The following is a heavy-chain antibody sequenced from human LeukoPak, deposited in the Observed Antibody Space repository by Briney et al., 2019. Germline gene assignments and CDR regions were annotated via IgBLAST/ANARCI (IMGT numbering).Heavy chain of an antibody. Sequence: GASVTVSCTASGYTFTSHAMNWVRQAPGQGLEWMGWINTNTGNPTYAQGFTGRFVFSLDTSVSTAYLQISSLKAEDTAVYYCATVTTYYYYYGMDVWGQGTTVTVSS. CDR2: INTNTGNP. CDR3: ATVTTYYYYYGMDV. D-gene: IGHD4-11*01. J-gene: IGHJ6*02. CDR1: GYTFTSHA. V-gene: IGHV7-4-1*02.